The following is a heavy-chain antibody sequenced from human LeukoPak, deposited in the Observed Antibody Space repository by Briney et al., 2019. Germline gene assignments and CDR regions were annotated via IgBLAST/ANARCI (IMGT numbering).Heavy chain of an antibody. Sequence: SETLSLTCAVYGGSFSGYYWNWIRQPPGKGLEWIGEINHSGSTNYNPSLKSRVTISVDTSKNQFSLKLSSVTAADTAVYYCARADTVTGFDYWGQGTLVTVSS. J-gene: IGHJ4*02. CDR3: ARADTVTGFDY. D-gene: IGHD4-17*01. V-gene: IGHV4-34*01. CDR2: INHSGST. CDR1: GGSFSGYY.